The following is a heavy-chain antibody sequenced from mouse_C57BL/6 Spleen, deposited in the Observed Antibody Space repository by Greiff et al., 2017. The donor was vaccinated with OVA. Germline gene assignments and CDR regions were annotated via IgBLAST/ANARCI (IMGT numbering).Heavy chain of an antibody. CDR3: AIITTVVADYAMDY. Sequence: VQLQQSGAELVRPGSSVTMSCKTSGYTFTSYGINWVKQRPGQGLEWIGYIYIGNGYTEYNEKFKGKATLTSDTSSSTAYLQLSSLTSEDSAIYFCAIITTVVADYAMDYWGQGTSVTVSS. CDR1: GYTFTSYG. D-gene: IGHD1-1*01. J-gene: IGHJ4*01. CDR2: IYIGNGYT. V-gene: IGHV1-58*01.